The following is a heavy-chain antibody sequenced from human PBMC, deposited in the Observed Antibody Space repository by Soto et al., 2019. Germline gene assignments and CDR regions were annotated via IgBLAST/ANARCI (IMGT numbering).Heavy chain of an antibody. V-gene: IGHV3-23*05. Sequence: EVQLLESGGDLVRPGTSLRLSCAASGFMFDKYTISWIRQAPGKGLEWVSSIYGSGSRKFYADSVKGRFTIARDNSGSTVYLQMNSLTAEDTAVYYCARDLGSSGWIVDHWGQGTLVTVSS. J-gene: IGHJ4*02. D-gene: IGHD6-19*01. CDR1: GFMFDKYT. CDR3: ARDLGSSGWIVDH. CDR2: IYGSGSRK.